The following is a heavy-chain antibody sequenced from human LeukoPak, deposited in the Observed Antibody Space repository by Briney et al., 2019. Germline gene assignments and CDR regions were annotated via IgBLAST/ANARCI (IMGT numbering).Heavy chain of an antibody. D-gene: IGHD2-2*01. CDR3: ARDPWVVVVPAAIGKNWFDP. V-gene: IGHV3-21*01. Sequence: GGSLRLSCAAAGFTFSSYSMNWVRQAPGKGLEWVSSISSSSSYIYYADSVKGRFTISRDNAKNSLYLQMNSLRAEDTAVYYCARDPWVVVVPAAIGKNWFDPWGQGTLVTVSS. CDR2: ISSSSSYI. CDR1: GFTFSSYS. J-gene: IGHJ5*02.